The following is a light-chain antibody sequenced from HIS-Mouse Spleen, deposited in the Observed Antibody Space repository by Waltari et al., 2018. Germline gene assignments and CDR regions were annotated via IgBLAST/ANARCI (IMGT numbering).Light chain of an antibody. CDR1: SSDVGGYNY. Sequence: QSALTQPASVSGSPGQSITISFTGTSSDVGGYNYVPWYQQHPGKAPKLMIYEVSNRPSGVSNRFSGSKSGNTASLTISGLQAEDEADYYCSSYTSSSTVVFGGGTKLTVL. V-gene: IGLV2-14*01. J-gene: IGLJ2*01. CDR3: SSYTSSSTVV. CDR2: EVS.